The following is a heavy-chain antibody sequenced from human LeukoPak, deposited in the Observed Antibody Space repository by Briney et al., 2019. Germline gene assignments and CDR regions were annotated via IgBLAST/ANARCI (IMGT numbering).Heavy chain of an antibody. CDR2: ISSSGSTI. D-gene: IGHD3-10*02. V-gene: IGHV3-48*03. CDR3: ARGPMYYFDY. CDR1: GFTFSSYE. Sequence: AGGSLRLSCAASGFTFSSYEINWVRQAPGKGLEWVSYISSSGSTIYYADSVKGRSTISRDNAKNSLYLQMNSLRAEDTAVYYCARGPMYYFDYWGQGTLVTVSS. J-gene: IGHJ4*02.